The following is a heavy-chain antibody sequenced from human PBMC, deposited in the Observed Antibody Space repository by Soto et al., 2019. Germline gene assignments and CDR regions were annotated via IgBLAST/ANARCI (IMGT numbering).Heavy chain of an antibody. CDR3: ARGRLLYPSIAAAGTSRFDY. CDR2: INHSGST. Sequence: QVQLQQWGAGLLKPSETLSLTCAVYGGSLSGYYWSWIRQPPGKGLEWIGEINHSGSTNYNPSLKSRVTISVDTSKNQFSLKLSSVTAADTAVYYCARGRLLYPSIAAAGTSRFDYWGQGTLVTVSS. CDR1: GGSLSGYY. V-gene: IGHV4-34*01. J-gene: IGHJ4*02. D-gene: IGHD6-13*01.